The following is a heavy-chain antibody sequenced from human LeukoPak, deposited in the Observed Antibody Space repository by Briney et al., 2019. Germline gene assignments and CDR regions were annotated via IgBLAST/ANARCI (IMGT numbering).Heavy chain of an antibody. CDR2: ISSSSSNI. CDR3: ARVVIAANPDAFDI. J-gene: IGHJ3*02. Sequence: PGGSLRLSCAASGFTFSNYNINWVRQAPGKGLEWLSYISSSSSNIYYAHSAKGRFTISRDNAKNSLYLQMNSLRDEDTAVYYCARVVIAANPDAFDIWGQGTMVTVSS. CDR1: GFTFSNYN. V-gene: IGHV3-48*02. D-gene: IGHD2-15*01.